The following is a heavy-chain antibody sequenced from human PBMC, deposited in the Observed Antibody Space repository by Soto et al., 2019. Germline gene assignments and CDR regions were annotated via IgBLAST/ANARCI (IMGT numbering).Heavy chain of an antibody. CDR2: ISYDGSNK. D-gene: IGHD6-6*01. Sequence: QVQLVESGGGVVQPGRSLRLSCAASGFTFSSYAMHWVRQAPGKGLEWVAVISYDGSNKYYADSVKGRFTISRDNSKNTLYLQMNSLRAEDTAVYYWARGHSSSSYWGQGTLVTVSS. CDR1: GFTFSSYA. V-gene: IGHV3-30-3*01. CDR3: ARGHSSSSY. J-gene: IGHJ4*02.